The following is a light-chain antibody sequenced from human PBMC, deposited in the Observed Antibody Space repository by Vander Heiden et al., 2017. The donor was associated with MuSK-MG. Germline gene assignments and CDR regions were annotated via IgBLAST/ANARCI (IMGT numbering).Light chain of an antibody. CDR3: RQATHFHPVT. CDR2: KMA. J-gene: IGKJ2*01. V-gene: IGKV2-24*01. CDR1: KSLVHREGDTN. Sequence: DIVMTQTLLPSPVTLGPPASTFCRPSKSLVHREGDTNLSRLQQRTGQPPRLLLYKMANRLAGVPDRIISGGGGADVTLKISSVEDEDVGVYYCRQATHFHPVTFGQGTKLEIK.